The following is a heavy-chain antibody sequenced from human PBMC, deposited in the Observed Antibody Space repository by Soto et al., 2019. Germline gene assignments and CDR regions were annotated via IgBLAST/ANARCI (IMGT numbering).Heavy chain of an antibody. D-gene: IGHD6-19*01. CDR3: ARDVSSGWYGGFDP. J-gene: IGHJ5*02. V-gene: IGHV1-2*04. CDR1: GYTFTGYY. CDR2: INPNSGGT. Sequence: GASVKVSCKASGYTFTGYYMHWVRQAPGQGLEWMGWINPNSGGTNYAQKFQGWVTMTRDTSISTAYMELSRLRSDDTAVYYCARDVSSGWYGGFDPWGQGTLVTVSS.